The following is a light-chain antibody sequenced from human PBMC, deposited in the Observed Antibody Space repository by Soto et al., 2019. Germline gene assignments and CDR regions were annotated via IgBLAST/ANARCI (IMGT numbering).Light chain of an antibody. CDR3: QLYGTSPRQKYGASPRI. CDR2: AAS. J-gene: IGKJ4*01. V-gene: IGKV3-20*01. Sequence: NVLTQSPGTLSLATGERATLSCGGSRRVSEKYFAWYQLTPGQSPRLLIYAASNRATGIPDRLRGSGSGTDFTLTISRLEPEDFAVYYCQLYGTSPRQKYGASPRIFGGGTKVDIK. CDR1: RRVSEKY.